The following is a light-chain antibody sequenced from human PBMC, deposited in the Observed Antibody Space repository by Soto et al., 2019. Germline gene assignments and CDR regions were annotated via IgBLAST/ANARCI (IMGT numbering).Light chain of an antibody. V-gene: IGKV3-20*01. CDR3: QQYGSSPPWT. CDR2: GAS. Sequence: TQSPSSLSASVGDRVTITCRASQSVSSSFLAWYQQKPGQAPRLLIYGASIRATGIPDRFSGSGSGTDFTLTISRLEPEDFAVYYCQQYGSSPPWTFGQGTKVEIK. J-gene: IGKJ1*01. CDR1: QSVSSSF.